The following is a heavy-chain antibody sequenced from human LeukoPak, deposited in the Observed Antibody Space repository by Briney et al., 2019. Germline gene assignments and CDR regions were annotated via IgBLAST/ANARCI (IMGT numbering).Heavy chain of an antibody. CDR1: GFTFINAW. V-gene: IGHV3-15*01. J-gene: IGHJ6*03. CDR2: IKAKAHGGTI. Sequence: GGSLRLSCAASGFTFINAWMAWVRQAPGKGLEWVGRIKAKAHGGTIEYAAPVKGRFTISRDDSKNTLYLQMNSLKTEDTAVYYCTTDTLPEVTTYDYYYMDVWGKGTTVTVSS. CDR3: TTDTLPEVTTYDYYYMDV. D-gene: IGHD4-17*01.